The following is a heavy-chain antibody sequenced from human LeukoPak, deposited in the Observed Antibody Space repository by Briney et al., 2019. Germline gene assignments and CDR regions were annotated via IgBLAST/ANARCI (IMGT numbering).Heavy chain of an antibody. CDR3: ASILYGANGFDY. Sequence: SETLSLTCAVSGGSVSSYHWTWVRQVPGKGLEWIGYINYSGSTICNPSLETRVTISVDTSKNQLSLKLTSVTAADTAVYNCASILYGANGFDYWGQGTLVTVSS. CDR1: GGSVSSYH. V-gene: IGHV4-59*02. J-gene: IGHJ4*02. CDR2: INYSGST. D-gene: IGHD4/OR15-4a*01.